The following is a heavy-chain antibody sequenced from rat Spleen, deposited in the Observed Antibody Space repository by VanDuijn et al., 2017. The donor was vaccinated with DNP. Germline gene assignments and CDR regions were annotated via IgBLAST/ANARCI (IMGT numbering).Heavy chain of an antibody. CDR3: ATHGSIATISTGAMDV. D-gene: IGHD1-2*01. J-gene: IGHJ4*01. CDR2: IIYDGSST. CDR1: GFIFSDYA. Sequence: EVQLVESGGGLVRPGNSLRLSCAASGFIFSDYAMAWVRQSPKMGLEWVATIIYDGSSTFYRDSVKGRFTISRDNAKNTLHLQMDSLRSEDTATYYCATHGSIATISTGAMDVWGQGTSVTVSS. V-gene: IGHV5S10*01.